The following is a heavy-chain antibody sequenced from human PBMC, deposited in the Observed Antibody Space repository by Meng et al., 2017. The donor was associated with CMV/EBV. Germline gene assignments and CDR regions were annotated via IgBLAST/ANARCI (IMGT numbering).Heavy chain of an antibody. J-gene: IGHJ5*02. CDR2: INPNSGDT. V-gene: IGHV1-2*02. CDR3: TRDAHLTTVTPNWFDP. D-gene: IGHD4-17*01. CDR1: GDTFPDYY. Sequence: HGQLVQSGAELRKPGASVKVSCKASGDTFPDYYMHWVRQAPGQGLEWMGCINPNSGDTNYAQKFQGRVTMTRDTSISTAYMELSRLRSDDTAVYYCTRDAHLTTVTPNWFDPWGQGTLVTVSS.